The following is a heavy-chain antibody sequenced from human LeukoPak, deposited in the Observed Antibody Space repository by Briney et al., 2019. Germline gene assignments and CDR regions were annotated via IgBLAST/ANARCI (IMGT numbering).Heavy chain of an antibody. Sequence: SVKVSCKASGGTFSSYAIGWVRQAPGQGLEWMGGIIPIFGTANYAQKFQGRVTITADESTSTAYMELSSLRSEDTAVYYCARVKRGYCSSTSCSNWFDPWGQGTLVTVSS. CDR2: IIPIFGTA. CDR1: GGTFSSYA. V-gene: IGHV1-69*01. J-gene: IGHJ5*02. D-gene: IGHD2-2*01. CDR3: ARVKRGYCSSTSCSNWFDP.